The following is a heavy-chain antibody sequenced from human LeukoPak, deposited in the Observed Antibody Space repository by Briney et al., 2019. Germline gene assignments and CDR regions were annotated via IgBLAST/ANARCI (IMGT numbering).Heavy chain of an antibody. CDR3: ARHYYDSSGYYSMDAFDI. Sequence: PGGSLRLSCAASGFTFSSYSMKWVRQAPGKGLEWVSFISSSSSYIYYADSVKGRFTISRDNAKNSLYLQMNSLRAEDTAVYYCARHYYDSSGYYSMDAFDIWGQGTMVTVSS. CDR1: GFTFSSYS. J-gene: IGHJ3*02. D-gene: IGHD3-22*01. V-gene: IGHV3-21*01. CDR2: ISSSSSYI.